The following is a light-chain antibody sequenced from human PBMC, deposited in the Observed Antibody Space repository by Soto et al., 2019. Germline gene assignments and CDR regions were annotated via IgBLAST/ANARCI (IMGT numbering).Light chain of an antibody. Sequence: DIQMTQSPSTLSASVGDRVTITCRASQSIRSWLAWYQQKPGKAPKLLIYKASDLESGVPSRFSGSGSGTEFTLTISSLQPDDFATYYCQQYNSYPWTFGQGNKVEIK. V-gene: IGKV1-5*03. J-gene: IGKJ1*01. CDR1: QSIRSW. CDR3: QQYNSYPWT. CDR2: KAS.